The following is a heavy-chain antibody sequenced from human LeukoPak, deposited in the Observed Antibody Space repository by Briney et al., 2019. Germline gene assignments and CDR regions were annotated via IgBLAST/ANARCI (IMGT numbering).Heavy chain of an antibody. D-gene: IGHD5-12*01. Sequence: PSETLPLTCAVYGGCLSGYYWSWIRQPPGKGLEWIGEINHSGSTDYNPSLESRVTISVDTSKNQFSLKLTSATAADTAVYYCARGGYSGYDSVIDYWGQGTLVTVSS. CDR3: ARGGYSGYDSVIDY. CDR2: INHSGST. CDR1: GGCLSGYY. J-gene: IGHJ4*02. V-gene: IGHV4-34*01.